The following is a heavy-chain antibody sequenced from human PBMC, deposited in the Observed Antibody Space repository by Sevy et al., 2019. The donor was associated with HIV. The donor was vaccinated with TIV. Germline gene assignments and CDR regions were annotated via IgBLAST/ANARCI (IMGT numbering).Heavy chain of an antibody. D-gene: IGHD3-10*01. Sequence: GGSLRLSCAASGFTFSTYTMNWVRQAPGKGLEWVSSISSSSNYIYYADSVKGRFTISSDNANNSLYLQMNSLRAEDTAVYYCARPYGSGSWETFDIWGQGTMVTVSS. V-gene: IGHV3-21*01. CDR1: GFTFSTYT. CDR2: ISSSSNYI. J-gene: IGHJ3*02. CDR3: ARPYGSGSWETFDI.